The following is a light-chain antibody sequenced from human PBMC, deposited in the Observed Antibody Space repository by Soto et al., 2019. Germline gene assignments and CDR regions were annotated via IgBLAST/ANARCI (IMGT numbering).Light chain of an antibody. J-gene: IGKJ4*01. V-gene: IGKV3D-15*01. Sequence: EIVMTQSPATLSVSPGERATLSCRASQSVSSNLAWYQQKPGQAPRLLIYGASTRSTGIPARFSGSGSGTEFTLIISSLQSEDFAVYYRQQYSIWLTFGGRTKVEIK. CDR1: QSVSSN. CDR2: GAS. CDR3: QQYSIWLT.